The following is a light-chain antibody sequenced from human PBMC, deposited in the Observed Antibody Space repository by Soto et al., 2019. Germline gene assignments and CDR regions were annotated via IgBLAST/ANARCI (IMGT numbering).Light chain of an antibody. CDR3: SSYSISTAYL. J-gene: IGLJ1*01. CDR1: SSDVGGYDY. V-gene: IGLV2-14*01. CDR2: EVS. Sequence: QSVLTQPASVSGSPGQSITISCTGISSDVGGYDYVSWYQLHPGKAPKLMVFEVSNRPSGVSYRFSGSKSGNTASLTISGLQAEDEADYFCSSYSISTAYLFGTGTKV.